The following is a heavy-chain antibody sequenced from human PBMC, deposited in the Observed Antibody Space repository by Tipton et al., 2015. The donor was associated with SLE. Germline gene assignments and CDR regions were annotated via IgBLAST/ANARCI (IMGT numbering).Heavy chain of an antibody. CDR2: ISWEDEVI. J-gene: IGHJ4*02. D-gene: IGHD5-24*01. Sequence: RSLRLSCVASGFAFDDYAIHWDRQAPGKGLEWLSGISWEDEVIAYADSVKGRFTISRDSAKRSIYLQMKSLRPDDTAFYYCVRDAGSDAYNYEPFDRWGQGTLVTVSS. CDR1: GFAFDDYA. V-gene: IGHV3-9*01. CDR3: VRDAGSDAYNYEPFDR.